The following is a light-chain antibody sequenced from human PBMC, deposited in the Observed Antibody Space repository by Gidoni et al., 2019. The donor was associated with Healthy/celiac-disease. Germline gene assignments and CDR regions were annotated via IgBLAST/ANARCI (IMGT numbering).Light chain of an antibody. CDR3: QQYGSSPL. CDR1: QSVSSSY. J-gene: IGKJ3*01. CDR2: GAS. Sequence: EIVLTQSPGTLSLSPGERATLSCRASQSVSSSYLAWYQQKPGQAPRLLIYGASSRATGIPDRFSGSGSGTDFTLTISRLGPEDFAVYYCQQYGSSPLFGPXTKVDIK. V-gene: IGKV3-20*01.